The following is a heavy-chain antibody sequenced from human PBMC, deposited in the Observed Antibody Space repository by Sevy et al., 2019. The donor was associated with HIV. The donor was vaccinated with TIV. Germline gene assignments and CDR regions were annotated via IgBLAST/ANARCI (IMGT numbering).Heavy chain of an antibody. CDR2: ISAYNGNT. J-gene: IGHJ6*02. CDR3: ARYIVVVPAAPEHYYYGMDV. D-gene: IGHD2-2*01. CDR1: GYTFTSYG. V-gene: IGHV1-18*01. Sequence: ASVKVSCKASGYTFTSYGISWVRQAPGQGLEWMGWISAYNGNTNYAQKLQGRVTMTTDTSTSTAYMELRSLRSDDTAVYYCARYIVVVPAAPEHYYYGMDVWGQWTTVTVSS.